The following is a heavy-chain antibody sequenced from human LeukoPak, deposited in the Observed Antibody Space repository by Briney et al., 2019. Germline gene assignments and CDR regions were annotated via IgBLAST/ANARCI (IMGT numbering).Heavy chain of an antibody. D-gene: IGHD3-10*01. J-gene: IGHJ6*03. CDR1: GFTFSSSW. Sequence: GGSLRLSCAVSGFTFSSSWMTWVRQAPGKGLGWVGFIRYDGSNKYYADSVKGRFTISRDNSKNTLYLQMNSLRAEDTAVYYCAKDGEVTMVRGVIFDYYYYMDVWGKGTTVTISS. V-gene: IGHV3-30*02. CDR2: IRYDGSNK. CDR3: AKDGEVTMVRGVIFDYYYYMDV.